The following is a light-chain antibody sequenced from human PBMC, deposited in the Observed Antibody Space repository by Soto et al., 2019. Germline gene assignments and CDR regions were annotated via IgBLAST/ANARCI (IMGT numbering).Light chain of an antibody. Sequence: EVVMTQSPATLSVLPGDRATLSCRASQSVNINVAWYQQKPGQAPRLLIYGASTRATGIADRFSGTGSGTEFTLAISSLQSEDFAVYYCQQYSNRPPWTFGQGTKVEIK. J-gene: IGKJ1*01. CDR2: GAS. CDR3: QQYSNRPPWT. CDR1: QSVNIN. V-gene: IGKV3-15*01.